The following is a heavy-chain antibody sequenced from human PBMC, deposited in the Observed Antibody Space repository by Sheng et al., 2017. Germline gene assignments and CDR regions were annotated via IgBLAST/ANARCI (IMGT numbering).Heavy chain of an antibody. Sequence: QVQLVESGGGVVQPGRSLRLSCAASGFTFSSYGMHWVRQAPGKGLEWVAAIWYDGSNKYYADSVKGRFTISRDNSKNTLYLQMNSLRAEETAVYYCAREPYGDYYFDYWAEGTLVTVSS. CDR1: GFTFSSYG. CDR3: AREPYGDYYFDY. CDR2: IWYDGSNK. V-gene: IGHV3-33*01. D-gene: IGHD4-17*01. J-gene: IGHJ4*02.